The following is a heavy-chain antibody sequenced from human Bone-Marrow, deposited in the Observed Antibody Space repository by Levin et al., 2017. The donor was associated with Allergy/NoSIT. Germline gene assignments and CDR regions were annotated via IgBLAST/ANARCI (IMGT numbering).Heavy chain of an antibody. Sequence: ASVKVSCKVSGHSLTALSMHWVRQTPGRGLEWMGGFDPQDGEIVYSQKLQGRVTMTEDTSTDTAYMEVSSLRSEDTAVYYCARQYYYGSGILLDYWGQGTQVTVSS. J-gene: IGHJ4*02. CDR3: ARQYYYGSGILLDY. CDR1: GHSLTALS. CDR2: FDPQDGEI. D-gene: IGHD3-10*01. V-gene: IGHV1-24*01.